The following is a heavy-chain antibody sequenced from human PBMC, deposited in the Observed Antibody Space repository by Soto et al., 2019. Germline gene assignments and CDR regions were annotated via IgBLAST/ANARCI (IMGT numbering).Heavy chain of an antibody. D-gene: IGHD6-13*01. CDR1: GYTFTGYY. V-gene: IGHV1-2*04. CDR2: INPNSGGT. J-gene: IGHJ4*02. Sequence: AAVKVSCKASGYTFTGYYMHWVRQAPGQGLEWMGWINPNSGGTNYAQKFQGWVTMTRDTSISTAYMELSRLRSDDTAVYYCAREGIAAAGVFDYWGQGTLVTVSS. CDR3: AREGIAAAGVFDY.